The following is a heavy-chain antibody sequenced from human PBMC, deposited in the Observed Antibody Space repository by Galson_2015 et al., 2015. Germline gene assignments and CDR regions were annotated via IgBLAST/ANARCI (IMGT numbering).Heavy chain of an antibody. CDR2: ISAYNGST. V-gene: IGHV1-18*01. D-gene: IGHD4-17*01. CDR1: GYTFTNYG. CDR3: ARDRSLRFFQH. Sequence: SVKVSCKASGYTFTNYGFSWVRQAPGQGLEWMGWISAYNGSTSYAQRFQGRVTMSTDTSTSTAYMELRSLRSDDTAVYYCARDRSLRFFQHSGQGTLVTVSS. J-gene: IGHJ1*01.